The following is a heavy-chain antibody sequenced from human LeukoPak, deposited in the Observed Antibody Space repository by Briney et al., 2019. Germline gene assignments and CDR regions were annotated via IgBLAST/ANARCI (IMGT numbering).Heavy chain of an antibody. CDR1: GYTFTGYY. D-gene: IGHD3-22*01. Sequence: GASVKVSCKASGYTFTGYYMHWVRQAPGQGLEWMGWINPNSGGTNYAQKFQGRVTMTRDTSISTAYMELSRLRSDDTAVYYCARGIDYYDSSGWFDYWGQGTLVTVSS. J-gene: IGHJ4*02. V-gene: IGHV1-2*02. CDR2: INPNSGGT. CDR3: ARGIDYYDSSGWFDY.